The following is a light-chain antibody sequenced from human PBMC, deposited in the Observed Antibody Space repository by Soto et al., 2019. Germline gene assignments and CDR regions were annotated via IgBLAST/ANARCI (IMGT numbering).Light chain of an antibody. CDR2: EVS. CDR1: SSDVGGYNY. V-gene: IGLV2-14*01. CDR3: SSYTSSSIDYV. Sequence: QSAPTQPASVSGSPGQSITISWTGTSSDVGGYNYVSWYQQHPGKAPKLMIYEVSNRPSGVSNRFSGSKSGNTASLTISGLQAEDEADYYCSSYTSSSIDYVFGTGTKLTVL. J-gene: IGLJ1*01.